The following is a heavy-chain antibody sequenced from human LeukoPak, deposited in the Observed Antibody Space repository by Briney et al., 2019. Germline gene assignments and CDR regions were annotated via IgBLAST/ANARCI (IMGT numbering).Heavy chain of an antibody. Sequence: SETLSLTCSVSGVSIRTGGDYWSWIRQHPGKGLEWIGYMYYTGSTYYNPSLKSRVTISVDTSKNQFSLKLSSVTAADTAVYYCARSSIAHNWFDPWGQGTLVTVSS. CDR1: GVSIRTGGDY. CDR2: MYYTGST. J-gene: IGHJ5*02. V-gene: IGHV4-31*03. CDR3: ARSSIAHNWFDP.